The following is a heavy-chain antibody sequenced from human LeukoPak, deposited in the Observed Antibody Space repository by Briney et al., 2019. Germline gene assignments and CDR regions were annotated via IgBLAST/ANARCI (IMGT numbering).Heavy chain of an antibody. CDR2: IYTSGST. CDR1: GGSISSGSYY. Sequence: PSQTLSLTCTVSGGSISSGSYYWSWIRQPAGKGLEWIGRIYTSGSTNYNPSLKSRVTISVDTSKNQFSLKLSSVTAADTAVYYCAREPRDGYNYSFDYWGQGTLVTVSS. V-gene: IGHV4-61*02. CDR3: AREPRDGYNYSFDY. D-gene: IGHD5-24*01. J-gene: IGHJ4*02.